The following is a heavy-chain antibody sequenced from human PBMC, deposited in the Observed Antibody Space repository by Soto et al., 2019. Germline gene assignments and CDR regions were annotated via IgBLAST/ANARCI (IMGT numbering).Heavy chain of an antibody. V-gene: IGHV3-33*01. CDR2: VWYDGTTK. J-gene: IGHJ4*02. CDR3: ATVDNYYGSVF. D-gene: IGHD3-10*01. CDR1: GSTFSNYG. Sequence: GGSLRLSCAASGSTFSNYGMHWVRQAPGKGLEWVAVVWYDGTTKFYPDSVKGRFTISRDNSNNTLYLQMNSLRVEDTAVYYCATVDNYYGSVFRGQGTLVTVSS.